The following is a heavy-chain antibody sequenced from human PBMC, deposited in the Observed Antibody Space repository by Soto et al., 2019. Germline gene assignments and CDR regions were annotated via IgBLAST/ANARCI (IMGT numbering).Heavy chain of an antibody. CDR2: IYYSGST. Sequence: SQTLSLTCTVSGGSLRSSSYYWGWLRQPPGKGLEWIGSIYYSGSTYYNPSLKSRVTISVDTSKNQFSLKLSSVTAADTAVYYCARLGGSYAVPHFDYWGQGTLVTVS. V-gene: IGHV4-39*01. D-gene: IGHD1-26*01. CDR3: ARLGGSYAVPHFDY. J-gene: IGHJ4*02. CDR1: GGSLRSSSYY.